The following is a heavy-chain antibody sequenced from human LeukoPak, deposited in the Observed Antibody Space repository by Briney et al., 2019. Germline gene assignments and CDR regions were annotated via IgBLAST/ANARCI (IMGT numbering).Heavy chain of an antibody. V-gene: IGHV3-23*01. CDR1: GFTFSSYA. CDR3: ARVGYSGSWFDP. Sequence: GGSLRLSCAASGFTFSSYAMSWVRQAPGKGLEWVSAISGSGGSTYYADSVKGRFTISRDNSKNTLYLQMNSLRAEDTAVYYCARVGYSGSWFDPWGQGTLVTVSS. J-gene: IGHJ5*02. CDR2: ISGSGGST. D-gene: IGHD3-10*01.